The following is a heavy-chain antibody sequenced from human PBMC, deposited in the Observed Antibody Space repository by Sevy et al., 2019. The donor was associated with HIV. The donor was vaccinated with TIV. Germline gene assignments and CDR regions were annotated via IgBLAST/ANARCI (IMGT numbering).Heavy chain of an antibody. D-gene: IGHD3-10*01. CDR3: ERSLGNYYGSGTYQEDWFDP. J-gene: IGHJ5*02. V-gene: IGHV3-21*01. CDR1: GFTFSIYT. CDR2: ISSSSSYI. Sequence: GGSLRLSCAASGFTFSIYTMNWVRQAPGKGLEWVSSISSSSSYIYYTDSVKGRFSISRDNAKNALFLQMNSLGAEDTAVYYCERSLGNYYGSGTYQEDWFDPWGQGTLVTVSS.